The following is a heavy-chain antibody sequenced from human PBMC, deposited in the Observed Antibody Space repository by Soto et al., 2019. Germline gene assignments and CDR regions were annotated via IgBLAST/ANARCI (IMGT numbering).Heavy chain of an antibody. V-gene: IGHV3-48*02. CDR2: ISSSSSTI. J-gene: IGHJ6*02. D-gene: IGHD1-26*01. CDR1: GFTFSSYS. Sequence: PGGSLRLSCAASGFTFSSYSMNWVRQAPGKGLEWVSYISSSSSTIYYADSVKGRFTISRDNAKNSLYLQMNSLRDEDTAVYYCARDGEWELPSYHYYYYGMDVWGQGTTVTVSS. CDR3: ARDGEWELPSYHYYYYGMDV.